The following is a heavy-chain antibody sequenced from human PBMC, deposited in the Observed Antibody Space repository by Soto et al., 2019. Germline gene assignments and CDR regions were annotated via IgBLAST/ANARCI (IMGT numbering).Heavy chain of an antibody. J-gene: IGHJ5*02. CDR3: ARAVSTVTPNWFDP. V-gene: IGHV1-3*01. CDR2: INAGNGNT. D-gene: IGHD4-17*01. Sequence: GASVKVSCKASGYTFSSYAMNWVRQAPGQRLEWMGWINAGNGNTKYSQKFQGRVTITRDTSASTAYMELSSLRSEDTAVYYCARAVSTVTPNWFDPWGQGILVTVSS. CDR1: GYTFSSYA.